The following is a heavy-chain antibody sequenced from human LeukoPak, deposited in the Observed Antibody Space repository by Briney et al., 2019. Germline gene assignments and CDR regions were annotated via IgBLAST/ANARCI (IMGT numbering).Heavy chain of an antibody. CDR3: ARDRRYCSGGSCYPNYFDY. J-gene: IGHJ4*02. CDR1: GFTFSSYC. CDR2: VKHDGSEK. Sequence: GGSLRLSCAASGFTFSSYCMTWVRQAPGKGLEWVANVKHDGSEKYYVDSVKGRFTISRDNAKNSLYLQMNSLRAGDTAVYYCARDRRYCSGGSCYPNYFDYWGQGTLVTVSS. V-gene: IGHV3-7*03. D-gene: IGHD2-15*01.